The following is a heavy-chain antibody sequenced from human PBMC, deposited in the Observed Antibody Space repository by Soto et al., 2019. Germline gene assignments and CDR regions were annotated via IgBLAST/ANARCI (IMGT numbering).Heavy chain of an antibody. CDR1: GGSISSYY. Sequence: SETLSLTCTVSGGSISSYYWSWIRQPPGKGLEWIGYIYYSGSTNYNPSLKSRVTISVDTSKNQFSLKLSSVTAADTAVYYCARERARYYYDSSGYYPPTYGMDVWGQGTTVTVSS. CDR3: ARERARYYYDSSGYYPPTYGMDV. V-gene: IGHV4-59*01. D-gene: IGHD3-22*01. CDR2: IYYSGST. J-gene: IGHJ6*02.